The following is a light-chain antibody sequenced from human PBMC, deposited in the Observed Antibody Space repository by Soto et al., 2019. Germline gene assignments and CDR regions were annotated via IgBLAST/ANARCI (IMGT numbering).Light chain of an antibody. J-gene: IGKJ4*01. Sequence: EVVLTQSPATLSLSPGEGASLSCRASQSVYSYLAWYQQKPGQAPRLLIYDTSNRATGIPARFSGSGSGTDFTLTISSLEPEDFAVYYCHQRSNWPGTFGGGTKAEIK. V-gene: IGKV3-11*01. CDR3: HQRSNWPGT. CDR1: QSVYSY. CDR2: DTS.